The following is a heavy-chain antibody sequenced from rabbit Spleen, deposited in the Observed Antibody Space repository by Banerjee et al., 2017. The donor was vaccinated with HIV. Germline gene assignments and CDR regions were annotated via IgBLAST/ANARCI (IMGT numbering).Heavy chain of an antibody. J-gene: IGHJ4*01. CDR1: GIDFSSYYY. CDR2: IYTSSGGYT. CDR3: ARTATASGSNFHFNL. Sequence: QQQLEESGGGLVKPGGTLTLTCKASGIDFSSYYYMCWVRQAPGKGLEWIACIYTSSGGYTYYASWAKGRFTISKTSSTTVTLQMTSLTAADTATYFCARTATASGSNFHFNLWGPGTLVTVS. D-gene: IGHD4-2*01. V-gene: IGHV1S45*01.